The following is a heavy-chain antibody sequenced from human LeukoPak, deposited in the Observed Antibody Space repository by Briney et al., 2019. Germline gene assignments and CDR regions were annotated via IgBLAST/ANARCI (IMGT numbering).Heavy chain of an antibody. CDR2: MNPNSGNT. CDR1: GYTFTNYD. V-gene: IGHV1-8*01. Sequence: ASVKVSCKASGYTFTNYDINWVRQATGQGLEWMGWMNPNSGNTGYTQKFQGRVTMTRNTSISTAYMELSSLRSEDTAVYHCARNLGRSSWYIWFDFWGQGALVTVSS. J-gene: IGHJ5*01. CDR3: ARNLGRSSWYIWFDF. D-gene: IGHD6-13*01.